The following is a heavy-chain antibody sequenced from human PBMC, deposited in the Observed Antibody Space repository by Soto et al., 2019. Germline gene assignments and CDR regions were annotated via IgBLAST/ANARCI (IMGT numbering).Heavy chain of an antibody. CDR1: GGTISSSNW. CDR3: ARVIGSYYYGMDV. Sequence: QVQLQESGPGLVKPSGTLSLTCAVSGGTISSSNWWSWVRQPPANGLEWVGDIYHSGSTNYNPSLKRRVTISVDKSKNHFSLMRSSVAAADTAVYYCARVIGSYYYGMDVWGRGTTVTVSS. CDR2: IYHSGST. D-gene: IGHD1-26*01. J-gene: IGHJ6*02. V-gene: IGHV4-4*02.